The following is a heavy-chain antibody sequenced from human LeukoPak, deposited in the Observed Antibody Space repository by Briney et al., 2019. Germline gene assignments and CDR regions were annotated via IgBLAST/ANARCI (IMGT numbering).Heavy chain of an antibody. CDR3: AKEATGVQWLVPFFDY. CDR1: VLTFNIHD. V-gene: IGHV3-30*18. D-gene: IGHD6-19*01. CDR2: ISYDGSHK. J-gene: IGHJ4*02. Sequence: GGTLRLSCAASVLTFNIHDTHCATDARAKGREGGTDISYDGSHKYYADSVKGRFTISRDNSKNTLYLQMNSLRAEDMAMYYCAKEATGVQWLVPFFDYWGQGTLVTVSS.